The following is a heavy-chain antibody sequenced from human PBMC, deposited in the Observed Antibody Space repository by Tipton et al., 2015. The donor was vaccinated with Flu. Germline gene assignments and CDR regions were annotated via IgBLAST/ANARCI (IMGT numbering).Heavy chain of an antibody. CDR2: INHSGST. CDR3: ARVPTEDY. J-gene: IGHJ4*02. CDR1: GGSFSGYY. Sequence: TLSLTCAVYGGSFSGYYWSWIRQPPGKGLEWIGEINHSGSTNYNPSLKSRVTISVDTSKNQFSLKLSSVTAADTAVYYCARVPTEDYWGQGTLVTVSS. V-gene: IGHV4-34*01.